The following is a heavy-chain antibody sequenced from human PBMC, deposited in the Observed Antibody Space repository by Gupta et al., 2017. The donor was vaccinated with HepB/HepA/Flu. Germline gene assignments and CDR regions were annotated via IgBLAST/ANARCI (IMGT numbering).Heavy chain of an antibody. V-gene: IGHV3-33*01. CDR3: ATDSCTNGVCYVGD. D-gene: IGHD2-8*01. CDR1: GFTFSSYG. CDR2: IWFDGSRT. J-gene: IGHJ1*01. Sequence: QVQLVESGGGVVQPGRSLRLSCAASGFTFSSYGFHWVRQAPGKGLEWVAVIWFDGSRTYYADSVKGRFIMSRENSKNTLYLQMNSLRVEDTAMYYCATDSCTNGVCYVGDWGQGTLVTVSS.